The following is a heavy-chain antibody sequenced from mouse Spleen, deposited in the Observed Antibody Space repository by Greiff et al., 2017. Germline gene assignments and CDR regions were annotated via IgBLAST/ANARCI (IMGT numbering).Heavy chain of an antibody. J-gene: IGHJ2*01. V-gene: IGHV1-81*01. D-gene: IGHD1-1*01. CDR3: ARSYYGSSDGY. Sequence: QVQLQQSGAELARPGASVKLSCKASGYTFTSYGISWVKQRTGQGLEWIGEIYPRSGNTYYNEKFKGKATLTADKSSSTAYMELRSLTSEDSAVYFCARSYYGSSDGYWGQGTTLTVSS. CDR2: IYPRSGNT. CDR1: GYTFTSYG.